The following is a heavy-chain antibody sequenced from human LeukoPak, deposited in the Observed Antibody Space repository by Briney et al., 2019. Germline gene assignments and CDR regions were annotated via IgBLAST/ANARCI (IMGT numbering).Heavy chain of an antibody. CDR3: TSFFETN. D-gene: IGHD2/OR15-2a*01. V-gene: IGHV3-74*01. CDR1: RFIFINYW. J-gene: IGHJ4*02. CDR2: VNNDGSAT. Sequence: GGSLRLSCAASRFIFINYWIHWVRQAPGKGLVWVSHVNNDGSATSYADSVKGRFTISRDSAKNTVYLHMNSLRVEDTAVYYCTSFFETNWGQGTLVTVSS.